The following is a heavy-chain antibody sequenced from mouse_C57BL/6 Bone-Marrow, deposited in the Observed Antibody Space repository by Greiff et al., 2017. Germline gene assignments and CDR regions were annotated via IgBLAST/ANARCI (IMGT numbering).Heavy chain of an antibody. CDR1: GYTFTSYW. V-gene: IGHV1-69*01. Sequence: QVQLQQPGAELVMPGASVKLSCKASGYTFTSYWMHWVKQRPGQGLEWIGEIDPSDSYTNYNQKFKGKSTLTIDKSSSTADMQLSSLTSEDSAVYYCGGGGYYAMDYWGQGTSVTVSS. CDR3: GGGGYYAMDY. J-gene: IGHJ4*01. CDR2: IDPSDSYT.